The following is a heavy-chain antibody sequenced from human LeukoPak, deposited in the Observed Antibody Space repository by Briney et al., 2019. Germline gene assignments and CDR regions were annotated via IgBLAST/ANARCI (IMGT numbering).Heavy chain of an antibody. CDR2: MSYSGST. Sequence: SETLSLTCTVSGGPISSYYWSWTRQPPGKGLEWIGYMSYSGSTNYNPSLKSRVTMSINTSKNQFSLRLSSVTAADTAVYYCARGSDFGDYWGQGTLVTVSS. CDR1: GGPISSYY. D-gene: IGHD4-17*01. CDR3: ARGSDFGDY. J-gene: IGHJ4*02. V-gene: IGHV4-59*01.